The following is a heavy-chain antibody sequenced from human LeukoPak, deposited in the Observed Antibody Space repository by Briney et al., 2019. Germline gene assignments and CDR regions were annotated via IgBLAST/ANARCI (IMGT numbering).Heavy chain of an antibody. CDR1: GFTFSSYT. V-gene: IGHV3-21*01. D-gene: IGHD5-12*01. CDR2: ISGGSTYT. J-gene: IGHJ4*02. CDR3: ARVRDLYRDY. Sequence: PGGSLRLSCAASGFTFSSYTMNWVRQAPGKGLGWVSSISGGSTYTFYADSVMGRFTISRDNAKNSLYLHMSSLRAEDTAVYYCARVRDLYRDYWGQGILVTVSS.